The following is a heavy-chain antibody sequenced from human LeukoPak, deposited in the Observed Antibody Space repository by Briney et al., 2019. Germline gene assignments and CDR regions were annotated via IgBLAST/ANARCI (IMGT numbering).Heavy chain of an antibody. J-gene: IGHJ4*02. Sequence: GGSLRLSCAVSGFSFDDYAMHWVRQAPGKGLEWVSGISWNSGSIVYADSVKGRITISRDNAKNSLYLQMNSLRAEDTALYYCVKDSLEDYDSSGWVYFDYWGQGTLVTVSS. CDR1: GFSFDDYA. D-gene: IGHD3-22*01. V-gene: IGHV3-9*01. CDR2: ISWNSGSI. CDR3: VKDSLEDYDSSGWVYFDY.